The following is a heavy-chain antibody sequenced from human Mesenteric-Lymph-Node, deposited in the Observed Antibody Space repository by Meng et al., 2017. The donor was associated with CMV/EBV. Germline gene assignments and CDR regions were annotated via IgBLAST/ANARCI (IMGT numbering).Heavy chain of an antibody. Sequence: PETLSPTCTVSGNSVSTGNYYWGWPRQPPGKGLEWTGSTNYSGSTYYNPSLKSRVTILVDTSKNQCSLKLTSVTAADTAVYYCARHFSTNSKWCCFDYWGQGTLVTVSS. CDR3: ARHFSTNSKWCCFDY. D-gene: IGHD2-2*01. CDR1: GNSVSTGNYY. CDR2: TNYSGST. J-gene: IGHJ4*02. V-gene: IGHV4-39*01.